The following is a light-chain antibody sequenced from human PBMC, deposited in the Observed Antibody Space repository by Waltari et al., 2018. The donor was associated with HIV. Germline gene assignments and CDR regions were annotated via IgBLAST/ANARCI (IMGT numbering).Light chain of an antibody. CDR3: SAWDSSLGAWV. Sequence: QAGLTQPPSVSKGLKQTATLTCAGNSDNVGYQGVAWLQQHQGHPPKLLSYRNDDRPSGVSGRFSTSRSGNTAFLTITELQPEDETDYFCSAWDSSLGAWVFGGGTRLTVL. CDR2: RND. CDR1: SDNVGYQG. J-gene: IGLJ3*02. V-gene: IGLV10-54*01.